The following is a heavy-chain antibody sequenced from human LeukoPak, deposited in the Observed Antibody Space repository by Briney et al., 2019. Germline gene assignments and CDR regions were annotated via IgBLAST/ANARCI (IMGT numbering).Heavy chain of an antibody. CDR1: GFTFSIYS. D-gene: IGHD3-9*01. V-gene: IGHV3-21*01. CDR3: AREAYDILTGYPNCLDY. Sequence: GGSLRLSCAASGFTFSIYSINWVRQAPGKGLEWVSFITGNSNYIYYADSVKGRFTISRDNAKNSLYLQMNSLRAEDTAVYYCAREAYDILTGYPNCLDYWGPGTLVTVSS. J-gene: IGHJ4*02. CDR2: ITGNSNYI.